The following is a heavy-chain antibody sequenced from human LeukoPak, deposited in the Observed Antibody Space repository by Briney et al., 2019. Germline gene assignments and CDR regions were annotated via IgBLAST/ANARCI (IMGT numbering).Heavy chain of an antibody. Sequence: PSESLSLTCAVYAGSFSGYYWGWHRQPPGKGLQWIGETTHNGYTNYNPALKSRVTISIDTSKNEFSLKVSSVTAADMAIYYCAASGGAINWFDPWGQGTLVAVSS. D-gene: IGHD3-10*01. V-gene: IGHV4-34*01. CDR1: AGSFSGYY. J-gene: IGHJ5*02. CDR3: AASGGAINWFDP. CDR2: TTHNGYT.